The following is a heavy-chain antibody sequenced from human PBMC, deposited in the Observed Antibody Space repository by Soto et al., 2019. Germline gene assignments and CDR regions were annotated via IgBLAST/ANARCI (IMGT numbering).Heavy chain of an antibody. Sequence: QVQLVQSGAEVKKPGASVKVSCKASGYTFSTYAMHWVRQAPGQRLEWMGWTNAGNGNTKYSQKFQGRVTITRDTSATTAYMEMSSLRSEDTAVYYCARGMWELLPGDYWGQGTLVTVSS. V-gene: IGHV1-3*01. CDR3: ARGMWELLPGDY. CDR2: TNAGNGNT. CDR1: GYTFSTYA. D-gene: IGHD1-26*01. J-gene: IGHJ4*02.